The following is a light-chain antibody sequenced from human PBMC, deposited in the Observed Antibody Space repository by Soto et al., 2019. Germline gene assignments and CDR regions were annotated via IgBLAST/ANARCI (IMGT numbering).Light chain of an antibody. CDR2: AAS. Sequence: IQLTQSPSSLSASVGDRVTITCRASQGISSFLAWYQQKPGKAPNLLIYAASTLQSGVPSRFSGGGSGTDFTLTIDMLQPEDFATYYCQQVDVYPSTFGGGTKVEIK. CDR1: QGISSF. J-gene: IGKJ4*01. CDR3: QQVDVYPST. V-gene: IGKV1-9*01.